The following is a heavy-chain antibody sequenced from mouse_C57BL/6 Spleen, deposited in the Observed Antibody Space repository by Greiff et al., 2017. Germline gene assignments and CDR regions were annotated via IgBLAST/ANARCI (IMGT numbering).Heavy chain of an antibody. D-gene: IGHD1-1*01. CDR1: GYTFTSYW. J-gene: IGHJ4*01. CDR2: IDPSDSYT. CDR3: ARTIYDGSSDGAMDY. Sequence: QVQLQQPGAELVRPGTSVKLSCKASGYTFTSYWMHWVKQRPGQGLEWIGVIDPSDSYTNYNQKFKGKATLTVDTSSSTAYMQLSSLTSEDSAVYYCARTIYDGSSDGAMDYWGQGTSVTVSS. V-gene: IGHV1-59*01.